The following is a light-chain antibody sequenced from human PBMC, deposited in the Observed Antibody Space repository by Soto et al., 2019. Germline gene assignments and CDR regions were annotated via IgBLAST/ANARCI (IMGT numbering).Light chain of an antibody. CDR1: NNDVGNYKL. V-gene: IGLV2-23*01. J-gene: IGLJ3*02. Sequence: QPVLTQPASVSESPGQSITISCTGTNNDVGNYKLVSWFQHHLGKAPKLIIYEGTKRPSGVSNRFSASQSGNTASLTISGLQAEDEADYYCYSYAGTSTWVFGGGTKVTVL. CDR2: EGT. CDR3: YSYAGTSTWV.